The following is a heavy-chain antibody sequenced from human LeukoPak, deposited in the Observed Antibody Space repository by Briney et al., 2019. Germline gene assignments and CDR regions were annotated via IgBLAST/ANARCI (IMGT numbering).Heavy chain of an antibody. J-gene: IGHJ6*02. D-gene: IGHD3-22*01. CDR3: ARPGGYYAGYYYYGMDV. CDR2: INPNSGGT. Sequence: ASVKVSCKASGYTFTGYYMHWVRQAPGQGLEWMGWINPNSGGTNYAQKFQGRVTMTRDTSISTAYMELSRLRSDDTAVYYCARPGGYYAGYYYYGMDVWGQGTTVTVSS. V-gene: IGHV1-2*02. CDR1: GYTFTGYY.